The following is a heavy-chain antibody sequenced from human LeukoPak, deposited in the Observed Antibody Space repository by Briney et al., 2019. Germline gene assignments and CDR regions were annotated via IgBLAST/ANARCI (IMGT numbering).Heavy chain of an antibody. Sequence: GESLKISCKASGYSFSNYWIGWVRQMPGKGLEWMGVVYPGDSDTKYSPSFQGQVTISADKSISTAYLQWSSLKASDTAMYYCAAEQYSSSWLVAFDIWGQGTMVTVSS. V-gene: IGHV5-51*01. CDR3: AAEQYSSSWLVAFDI. CDR1: GYSFSNYW. CDR2: VYPGDSDT. J-gene: IGHJ3*02. D-gene: IGHD6-13*01.